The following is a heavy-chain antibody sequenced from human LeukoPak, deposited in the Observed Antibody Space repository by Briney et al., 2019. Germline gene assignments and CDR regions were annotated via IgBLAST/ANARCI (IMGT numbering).Heavy chain of an antibody. V-gene: IGHV1-2*02. D-gene: IGHD2-21*02. CDR3: AREVYCGGDCYSPGIDY. J-gene: IGHJ4*02. CDR2: INPNSGGT. Sequence: ASVKISCKASGYTFTGYYMHWVRQAPGQGLEWMGWINPNSGGTNYAQKFQGRVTMTRDTSISTAYMELSRLRSDDTAVYYCAREVYCGGDCYSPGIDYWGQGTLVTVSS. CDR1: GYTFTGYY.